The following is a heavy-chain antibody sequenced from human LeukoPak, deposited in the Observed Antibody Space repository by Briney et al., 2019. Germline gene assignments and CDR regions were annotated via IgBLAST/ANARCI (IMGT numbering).Heavy chain of an antibody. J-gene: IGHJ4*02. CDR2: VTGSSSNT. D-gene: IGHD2-15*01. V-gene: IGHV3-23*01. CDR1: GFDFSNYA. CDR3: AKDRVCSGGSCYFDC. Sequence: GGSLRLSCAASGFDFSNYAMTWVRRAPGKGLEWVSAVTGSSSNTYYADSVKGRFTISRDNSKNTLFLQMNSLRAEDTAVYYCAKDRVCSGGSCYFDCWGQGTLVTVSS.